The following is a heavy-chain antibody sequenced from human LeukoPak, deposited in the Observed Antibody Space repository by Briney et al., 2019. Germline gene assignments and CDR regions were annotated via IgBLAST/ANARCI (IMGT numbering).Heavy chain of an antibody. CDR1: GGSFRGHY. CDR2: INRSGST. J-gene: IGHJ5*02. V-gene: IGHV4-34*01. CDR3: ARHPRTVRGADWFDP. Sequence: SETLSLTCDVYGGSFRGHYWSWIRQPPGKGLEWIGEINRSGSTNYNPSLKSRVTISVDTSKNQFSLKLSSVTAADTAVYYCARHPRTVRGADWFDPWGQGTLVTVSS. D-gene: IGHD3-10*01.